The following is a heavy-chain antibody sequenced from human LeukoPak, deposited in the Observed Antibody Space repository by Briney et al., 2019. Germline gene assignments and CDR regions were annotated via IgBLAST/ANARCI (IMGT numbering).Heavy chain of an antibody. CDR1: GGSISSSNW. Sequence: PSGTLSLTCAVSGGSISSSNWWSWVRQPPGKGLEWIGEILHSGSTNYNPSLKSRVTISVDTSKNQFSLKLSSVTAADTAVYYCARYAIFGSLAARHSKGAYFFDYWGQGTLVTVSS. D-gene: IGHD6-6*01. CDR3: ARYAIFGSLAARHSKGAYFFDY. J-gene: IGHJ4*02. CDR2: ILHSGST. V-gene: IGHV4-4*02.